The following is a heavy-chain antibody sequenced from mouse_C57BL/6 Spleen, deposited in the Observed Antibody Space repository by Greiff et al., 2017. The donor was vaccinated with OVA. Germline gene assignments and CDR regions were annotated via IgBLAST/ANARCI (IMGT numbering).Heavy chain of an antibody. CDR2: ISSGSSTI. V-gene: IGHV5-17*01. Sequence: EVKLVESGGGLVKPGGSLKLSCAASGSTFSDYGMHWVRQAPEKGLEWVAYISSGSSTIYYADTVKGRFTISRDNAKNTLFLQMTSLRSEDTAMYYCARAYYGSSYYAMDYWGQGTSVTVSS. CDR1: GSTFSDYG. D-gene: IGHD1-1*01. J-gene: IGHJ4*01. CDR3: ARAYYGSSYYAMDY.